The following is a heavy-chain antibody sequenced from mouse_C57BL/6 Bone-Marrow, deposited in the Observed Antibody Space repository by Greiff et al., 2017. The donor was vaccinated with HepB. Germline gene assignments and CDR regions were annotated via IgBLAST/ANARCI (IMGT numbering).Heavy chain of an antibody. D-gene: IGHD2-4*01. CDR2: IHPNSGST. CDR3: ARPLPLYYDYPTYAMDY. V-gene: IGHV1-64*01. Sequence: QVQLQQPGAELVKPGASVKLSCKASGYTFTSYWMHWVKQRPGQGLEWIGMIHPNSGSTNYNEKFKSKATLTVDKSSSTAYMQLSSLTSEDSAVYYCARPLPLYYDYPTYAMDYWGQGTSVTVSS. CDR1: GYTFTSYW. J-gene: IGHJ4*01.